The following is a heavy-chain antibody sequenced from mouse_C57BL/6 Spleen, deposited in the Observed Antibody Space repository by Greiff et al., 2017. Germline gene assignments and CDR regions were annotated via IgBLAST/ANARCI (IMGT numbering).Heavy chain of an antibody. J-gene: IGHJ1*03. D-gene: IGHD1-1*01. CDR3: ARFTTVVLRGYFDV. CDR2: IWTGGGT. V-gene: IGHV2-9-1*01. CDR1: GFSLTSYA. Sequence: VQLQESGPGLVAPSQSLSITCTVSGFSLTSYAISWVRQPPGTGLEWLGVIWTGGGTNYNSALKSRLSISKDNSKSQVFLKMNSLQTDDTARYYCARFTTVVLRGYFDVWGTGTTVTVSS.